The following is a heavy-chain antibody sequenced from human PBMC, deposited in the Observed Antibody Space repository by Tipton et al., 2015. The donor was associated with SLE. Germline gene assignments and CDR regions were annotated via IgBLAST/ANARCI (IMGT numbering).Heavy chain of an antibody. CDR1: GFTFSSYS. Sequence: SLRLSCSASGFTFSSYSLHWVRQAPGKGLECVSAISNNGGSTYYADSVKGTFTISRDNSKNTLYLQMSGLRPEDTAVYYCVKDPWNWGQGTLVTVSS. D-gene: IGHD1-1*01. V-gene: IGHV3-64D*06. J-gene: IGHJ4*02. CDR2: ISNNGGST. CDR3: VKDPWN.